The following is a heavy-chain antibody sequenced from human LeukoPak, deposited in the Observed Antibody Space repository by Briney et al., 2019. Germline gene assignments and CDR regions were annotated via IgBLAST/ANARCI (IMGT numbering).Heavy chain of an antibody. Sequence: SVKVSCKASGGTFSSYTIGWVRQAPGQGLEWMGRIIPILGIANYAQQFQGRVTITADKSTSTAYMELSSLRSEDTAVYYCADHYYDSSGYYEYFDYWGQGTLVTVSS. CDR2: IIPILGIA. CDR1: GGTFSSYT. D-gene: IGHD3-22*01. J-gene: IGHJ4*02. V-gene: IGHV1-69*02. CDR3: ADHYYDSSGYYEYFDY.